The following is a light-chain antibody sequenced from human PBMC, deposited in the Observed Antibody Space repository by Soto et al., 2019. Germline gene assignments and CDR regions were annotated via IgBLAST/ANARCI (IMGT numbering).Light chain of an antibody. J-gene: IGLJ1*01. Sequence: QSALTQPPSASGSPGQSVTISCTGTSSDVGGYNYVSWYQHHPGNVPKLMVYEVNKRPSGVPDRFSGSKSGNTASLTVSGLQAQDEADYYCTSYAGGNNVFGTGTQLNVL. V-gene: IGLV2-8*01. CDR1: SSDVGGYNY. CDR2: EVN. CDR3: TSYAGGNNV.